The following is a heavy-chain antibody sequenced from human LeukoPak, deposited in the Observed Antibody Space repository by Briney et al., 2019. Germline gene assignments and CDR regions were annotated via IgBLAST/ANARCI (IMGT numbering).Heavy chain of an antibody. Sequence: GGSLKLSCAASGFTFSGSAMHWVRQASGKGLERVGRIRSKANSYATAYAASVKGRFTISRDDSKNTAYLQMNSLKTEDTAVYYCTYARITIFGVVDYWGQGTLVTVSS. CDR1: GFTFSGSA. CDR3: TYARITIFGVVDY. CDR2: IRSKANSYAT. J-gene: IGHJ4*02. V-gene: IGHV3-73*01. D-gene: IGHD3-3*01.